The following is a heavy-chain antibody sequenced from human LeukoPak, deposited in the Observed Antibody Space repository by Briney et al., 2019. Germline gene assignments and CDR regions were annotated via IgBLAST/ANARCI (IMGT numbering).Heavy chain of an antibody. CDR2: IGTASDT. Sequence: GGSLRLSCAASGFTFSSFDMHWVRHPTGQGLEWVSTIGTASDTYYPGSVEGRFTLSRDNAKNSFYLQMNSLTAGDTAVYYCARGPPRGKYYYMDVWGKGTTVTVSS. CDR1: GFTFSSFD. J-gene: IGHJ6*03. V-gene: IGHV3-13*01. D-gene: IGHD1-1*01. CDR3: ARGPPRGKYYYMDV.